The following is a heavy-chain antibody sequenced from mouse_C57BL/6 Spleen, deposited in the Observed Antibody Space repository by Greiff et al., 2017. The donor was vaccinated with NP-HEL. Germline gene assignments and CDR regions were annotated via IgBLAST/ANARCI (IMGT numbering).Heavy chain of an antibody. CDR3: ARALYYYGSYFDY. Sequence: EVKLMESGPGLVKPSQSLSLTCSVTGYSITSGYYWNWIRQFPGNKLEWMGYISYDGSNNYNPSLKNRISITRDTSKNQFFLKLNSVTTEDTATYYCARALYYYGSYFDYWGQGTTLTVSS. CDR1: GYSITSGYY. D-gene: IGHD1-1*01. V-gene: IGHV3-6*01. CDR2: ISYDGSN. J-gene: IGHJ2*01.